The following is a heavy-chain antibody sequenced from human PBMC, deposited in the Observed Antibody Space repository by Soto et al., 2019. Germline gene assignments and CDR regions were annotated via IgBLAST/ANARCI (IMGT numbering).Heavy chain of an antibody. Sequence: SETLSLTCAVYGGSFSGYYWSWIRQPPGKGLEWIGEINHSGSTNYNPSLKSRVTISVDTSKNQFSLKLSSVTAADTAVYYCARGVFSLQLKRAGMDVWGQGTTVTVSS. J-gene: IGHJ6*02. CDR3: ARGVFSLQLKRAGMDV. CDR1: GGSFSGYY. D-gene: IGHD5-18*01. V-gene: IGHV4-34*01. CDR2: INHSGST.